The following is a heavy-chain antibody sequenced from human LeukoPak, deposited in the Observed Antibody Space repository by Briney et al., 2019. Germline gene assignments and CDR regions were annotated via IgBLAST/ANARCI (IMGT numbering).Heavy chain of an antibody. V-gene: IGHV4-31*03. CDR2: IYHSGST. CDR1: GGSISSGGYY. J-gene: IGHJ4*02. D-gene: IGHD5-12*01. CDR3: ARDVSGYDYLED. Sequence: PSQTLSLTCTVSGGSISSGGYYWSWIRQHPGKGLEWIGYIYHSGSTYYNPSLKSRVTISVDTSKNQFSLKLSSVTAADTAVYYCARDVSGYDYLEDWGQGTLVTVSS.